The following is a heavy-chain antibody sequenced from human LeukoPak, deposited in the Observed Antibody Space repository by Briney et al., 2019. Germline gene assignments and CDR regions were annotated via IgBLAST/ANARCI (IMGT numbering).Heavy chain of an antibody. D-gene: IGHD3-3*01. CDR1: GFTFSSYS. CDR3: ARGPYKDFWSGYSDY. CDR2: ISSSSTTI. V-gene: IGHV3-48*01. J-gene: IGHJ4*02. Sequence: GGSLRLSCSVSGFTFSSYSMNWVRQAPGQGMEWVSYISSSSTTIYYAYSVKGRFTISRDNAKNSLYLQMNSLRVADTAVYYCARGPYKDFWSGYSDYWGQGTLVTVSS.